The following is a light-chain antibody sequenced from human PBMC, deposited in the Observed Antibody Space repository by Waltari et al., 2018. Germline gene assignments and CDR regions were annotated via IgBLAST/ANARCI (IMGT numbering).Light chain of an antibody. CDR1: TRDFGVYNY. V-gene: IGLV2-14*01. CDR3: CSYTTSSAGV. J-gene: IGLJ3*02. Sequence: QSALTQPAPVAGFPGQSSTIYCPGPTRDFGVYNYVSSYQQNPGKAPQLMIYHVTKRPSGVSVRFSGSKSGNTASLTISGLQAEDEADYYCCSYTTSSAGVFGGGTKLTVL. CDR2: HVT.